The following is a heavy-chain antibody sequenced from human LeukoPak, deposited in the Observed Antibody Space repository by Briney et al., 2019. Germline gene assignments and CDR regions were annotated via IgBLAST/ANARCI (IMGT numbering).Heavy chain of an antibody. D-gene: IGHD3-10*01. Sequence: SETLSLTCSLSGGSISRSSYHWDWIRQSPGKGLEWIGDIYYSADTHYKPSLKSRLTLSVDTSKNQFSLRLSSVTAADTAVYYCARTISIRSDTWGDIKFFDYWGQGTLVTVSS. CDR2: IYYSADT. CDR1: GGSISRSSYH. CDR3: ARTISIRSDTWGDIKFFDY. V-gene: IGHV4-39*01. J-gene: IGHJ4*02.